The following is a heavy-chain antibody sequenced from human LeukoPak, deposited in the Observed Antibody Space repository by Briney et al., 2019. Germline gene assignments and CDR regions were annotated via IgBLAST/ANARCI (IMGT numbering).Heavy chain of an antibody. V-gene: IGHV3-30*18. D-gene: IGHD3-3*01. Sequence: PGGSLRLSCAASGFTFSSYGMHWVRQAPGKGLEWVAVISYDGSNKCYADSVKGRFTISRDNSKNTLYLQMNSLRAEDTAVYYCAKDWSGGWPLDYWGQGTLVTVSS. CDR3: AKDWSGGWPLDY. J-gene: IGHJ4*02. CDR1: GFTFSSYG. CDR2: ISYDGSNK.